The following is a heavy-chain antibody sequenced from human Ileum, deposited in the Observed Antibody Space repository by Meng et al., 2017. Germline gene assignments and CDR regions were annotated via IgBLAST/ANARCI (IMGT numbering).Heavy chain of an antibody. CDR3: ARGVVSGSHYNTY. CDR1: GGSISRSIW. D-gene: IGHD3-10*01. J-gene: IGHJ4*02. CDR2: MHHSGTT. Sequence: QVQLQESGPGLVKPSGTLSLTCAVSGGSISRSIWWSWVRQPPEKGLEWIGEMHHSGTTNYSPSLKSRLTISVDKSKNQFSLKLQSVTAADTAVYFCARGVVSGSHYNTYWGQGILVTVSS. V-gene: IGHV4-4*02.